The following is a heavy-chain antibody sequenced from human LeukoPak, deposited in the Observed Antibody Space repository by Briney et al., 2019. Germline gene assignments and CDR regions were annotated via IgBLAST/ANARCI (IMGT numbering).Heavy chain of an antibody. CDR3: ARLTGYDWESSYDY. J-gene: IGHJ4*02. CDR2: IYYSGST. V-gene: IGHV4-39*07. D-gene: IGHD5-12*01. Sequence: SETLSLTCTVSGGSISSSSYYWGWIRQPPGKGLEWIGSIYYSGSTYYNPSLKSRVIVSSDTSKNQFSLMLNSVTAADTAVYYCARLTGYDWESSYDYWGQGTLVTVSS. CDR1: GGSISSSSYY.